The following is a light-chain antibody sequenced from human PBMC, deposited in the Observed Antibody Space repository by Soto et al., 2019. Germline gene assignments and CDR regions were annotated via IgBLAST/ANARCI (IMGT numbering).Light chain of an antibody. CDR1: SSNIGSHT. J-gene: IGLJ2*01. CDR2: SDN. V-gene: IGLV1-44*01. CDR3: AAWDDSLNAAV. Sequence: QPVLTQPYSVSGTPGQRVTISCSGSSSNIGSHTLNWYQHLPGTAPNLLIYSDNQRPSGVPDLFSGSTSGTSASLATGGLQSEDEADYYCAAWDDSLNAAVFGGGTQLTVL.